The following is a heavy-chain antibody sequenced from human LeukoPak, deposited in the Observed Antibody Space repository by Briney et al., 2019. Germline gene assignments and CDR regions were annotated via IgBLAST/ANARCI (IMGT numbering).Heavy chain of an antibody. D-gene: IGHD6-13*01. V-gene: IGHV3-7*01. Sequence: PGGSLRLSCRASGFSFRDSAVSWVRQAPGKGLEWVANIKEDGSQKDYVDSVKGRFTISRDNAKNSVYLQMNSLRVEDTAVYYCVSQQVVPHWGQGTRVTVSS. CDR3: VSQQVVPH. J-gene: IGHJ4*02. CDR2: IKEDGSQK. CDR1: GFSFRDSA.